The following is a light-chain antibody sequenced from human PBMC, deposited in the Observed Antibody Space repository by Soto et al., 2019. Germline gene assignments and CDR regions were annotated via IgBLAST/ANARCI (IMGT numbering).Light chain of an antibody. CDR1: SSNIGSNT. Sequence: LTQPPSASGTPGQRVTISCSGSSSNIGSNTVNWYQQLPGTAPKLLIYSNNQRPSGVPDRFSGSKSGTSASLAISGLQSEDEADYYCAAWDDSLNGHVVFGGGTKLTVL. CDR2: SNN. J-gene: IGLJ2*01. CDR3: AAWDDSLNGHVV. V-gene: IGLV1-44*01.